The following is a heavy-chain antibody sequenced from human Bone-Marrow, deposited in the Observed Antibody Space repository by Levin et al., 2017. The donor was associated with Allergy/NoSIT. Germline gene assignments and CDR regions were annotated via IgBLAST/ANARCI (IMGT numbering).Heavy chain of an antibody. CDR3: AREGASYDYYYMDV. J-gene: IGHJ6*03. Sequence: GESLKISCKASGYTFTSYGMNWVRQAPGQGLEWMGWINTNTGNPTYAQGFTGRFVFSLDTSVSTAYLQISSLKAEDTAVYYCAREGASYDYYYMDVWGKGTTVTVSS. V-gene: IGHV7-4-1*02. CDR1: GYTFTSYG. CDR2: INTNTGNP.